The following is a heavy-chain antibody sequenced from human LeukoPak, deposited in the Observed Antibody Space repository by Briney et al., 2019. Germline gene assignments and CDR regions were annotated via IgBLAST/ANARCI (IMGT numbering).Heavy chain of an antibody. CDR1: GFTFSSYA. D-gene: IGHD2-21*01. CDR3: ARGCGGDCYSADY. Sequence: GGSLGLSCAASGFTFSSYAMSWVRQAPGKGLEWVSAISGSGGSTYYADSVKGRFTISRDNSKNTLYLQVNSLRAEDTAVYYCARGCGGDCYSADYWGQGTLVTVSS. J-gene: IGHJ4*02. V-gene: IGHV3-23*01. CDR2: ISGSGGST.